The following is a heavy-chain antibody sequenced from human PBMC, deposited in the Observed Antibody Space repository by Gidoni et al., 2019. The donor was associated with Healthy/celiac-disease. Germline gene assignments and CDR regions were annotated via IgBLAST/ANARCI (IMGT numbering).Heavy chain of an antibody. J-gene: IGHJ4*02. V-gene: IGHV4-39*01. D-gene: IGHD6-19*01. CDR3: ARIRYSSGWPFDY. CDR2: IYYSGST. CDR1: GGSISSSSYY. Sequence: QLQLQESGPGLVKPSETLSLTCTVSGGSISSSSYYWGWIRQPPGKGLEWIGSIYYSGSTYYNPSPKSRVTISVDTSKNQFSLKLSSVTAADTAVYYCARIRYSSGWPFDYWGQGTLVTVSS.